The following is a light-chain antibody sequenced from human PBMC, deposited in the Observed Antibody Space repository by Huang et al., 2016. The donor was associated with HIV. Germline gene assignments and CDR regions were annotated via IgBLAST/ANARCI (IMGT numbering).Light chain of an antibody. CDR2: DSS. Sequence: DIQMTQSPSFMSASVGDRVTMTCRASQGISYYLAWYQQKPGKAPKLLISDSSTLESGVQSRFSGGGSGADFRLTLSSLQPEDVATYYCQQYNIPPYAFGQGTKL. J-gene: IGKJ2*01. V-gene: IGKV1-27*01. CDR1: QGISYY. CDR3: QQYNIPPYA.